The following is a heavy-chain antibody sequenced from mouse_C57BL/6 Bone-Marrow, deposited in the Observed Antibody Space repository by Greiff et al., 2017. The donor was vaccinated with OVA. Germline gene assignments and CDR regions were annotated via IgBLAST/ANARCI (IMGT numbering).Heavy chain of an antibody. CDR1: GFTFSSYG. CDR3: ARGYGSSYGDFDV. J-gene: IGHJ1*03. D-gene: IGHD1-1*01. Sequence: EVKLMESGGDLVKPGGSLKLSCTASGFTFSSYGMSWVRQTPDKRLEWVATISSGDSYTYYPESVKGRFTISRDNATNTLYLQMSSLKSEDTAIYDCARGYGSSYGDFDVWGTGTTVTVSS. V-gene: IGHV5-6*01. CDR2: ISSGDSYT.